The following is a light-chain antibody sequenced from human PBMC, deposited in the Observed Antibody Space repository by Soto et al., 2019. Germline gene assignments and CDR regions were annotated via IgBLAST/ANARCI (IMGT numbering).Light chain of an antibody. V-gene: IGLV2-8*01. CDR2: EVN. Sequence: QSVLTQPPSASGSPGQSVTFSCTGTSSDIGASVSWYQHHPGKAPKLVISEVNKRPSGVPDRFSGTKSGNTASLTVSGLQAEDEADYYCGSYAGNNIFLFGGGPKLTVL. J-gene: IGLJ2*01. CDR1: SSDIGAS. CDR3: GSYAGNNIFL.